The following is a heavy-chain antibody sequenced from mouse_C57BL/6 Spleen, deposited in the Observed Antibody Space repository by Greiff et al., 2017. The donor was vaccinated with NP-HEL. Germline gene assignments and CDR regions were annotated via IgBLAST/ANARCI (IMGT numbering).Heavy chain of an antibody. CDR2: IYPGSGST. CDR3: ARGGLLYYGSSYDAMDY. J-gene: IGHJ4*01. CDR1: GYTFTSYW. V-gene: IGHV1-55*01. Sequence: QVQLQQPGAELVKPGASVKMSCKASGYTFTSYWITWVKQRPGQGLEWIGDIYPGSGSTNYNEQFKSKATLTVDTSSSTAYMQLSSLTSEDSAVYYCARGGLLYYGSSYDAMDYWGQGTSVTVSS. D-gene: IGHD1-1*01.